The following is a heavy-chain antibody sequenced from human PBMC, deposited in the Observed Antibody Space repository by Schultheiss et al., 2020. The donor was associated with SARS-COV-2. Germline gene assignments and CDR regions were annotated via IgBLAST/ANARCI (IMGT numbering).Heavy chain of an antibody. CDR3: ARHVATAGWDDLRLDY. J-gene: IGHJ4*02. D-gene: IGHD1-1*01. CDR1: GYSFTSYW. Sequence: GESLKISCKGSGYSFTSYWIGWVRQMPGKGLEWMGIIYPGDSDTRYSPSFQGQVTVSADKSISTAYLQWSSLKASDTAIYYCARHVATAGWDDLRLDYWGQGTLVTVSS. CDR2: IYPGDSDT. V-gene: IGHV5-51*01.